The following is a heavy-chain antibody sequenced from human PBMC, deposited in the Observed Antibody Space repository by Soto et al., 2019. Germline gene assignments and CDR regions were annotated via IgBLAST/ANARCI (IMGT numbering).Heavy chain of an antibody. V-gene: IGHV3-48*02. J-gene: IGHJ4*02. CDR2: IGSSGSTK. CDR1: GYTFSSSS. Sequence: EVQLVESGGGFVQPGGSLRLSCSASGYTFSSSSINWVRQAPGTGLEWVSYIGSSGSTKYYADSVKGRFTISRDNARNLVHLQMNSLRDDDTAVYYCARDPTVGADWGQGNLVTVSS. D-gene: IGHD4-17*01. CDR3: ARDPTVGAD.